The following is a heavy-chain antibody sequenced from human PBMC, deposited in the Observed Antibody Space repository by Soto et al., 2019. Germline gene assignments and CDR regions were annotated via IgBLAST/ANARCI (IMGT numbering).Heavy chain of an antibody. CDR2: IIPIFGTA. Sequence: ASVKVSCKASGGTFSSYAISWVRQAPGQGLEWMGGIIPIFGTANYAQKFQGRVTITADESTSTAYMELSSLRSEDTAVYYCARDVVVVVAAKQPYGMDVWGQGTTVTVSS. J-gene: IGHJ6*02. CDR3: ARDVVVVVAAKQPYGMDV. D-gene: IGHD2-15*01. V-gene: IGHV1-69*13. CDR1: GGTFSSYA.